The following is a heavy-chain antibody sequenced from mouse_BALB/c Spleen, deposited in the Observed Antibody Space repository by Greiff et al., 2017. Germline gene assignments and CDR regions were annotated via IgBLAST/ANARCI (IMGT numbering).Heavy chain of an antibody. D-gene: IGHD2-3*01. J-gene: IGHJ4*01. V-gene: IGHV1S127*01. CDR2: IDPSDSYT. Sequence: QVQLQQPGAELVKPGASVKMSCKASGYTFTSYWMHWVKQRPGQGLEWIGVIDPSDSYTSYNQKFKGKVTLTVDTSSSTAYMQLSSLTSEDSAVYNCTRGGEGYYEGFYYAMDYWGQGTSVTVSS. CDR1: GYTFTSYW. CDR3: TRGGEGYYEGFYYAMDY.